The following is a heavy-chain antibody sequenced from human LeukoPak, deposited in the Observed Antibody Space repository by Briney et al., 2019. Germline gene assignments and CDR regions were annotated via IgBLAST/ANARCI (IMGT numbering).Heavy chain of an antibody. CDR3: ARGRIAAATP. CDR1: GGSIISYY. V-gene: IGHV4-59*08. CDR2: IYSSGSA. Sequence: SETLSLTCTVSGGSIISYYCTWIRQPPGKGLEWIGYIYSSGSANYSPSLKSRVTISVDTSKNQFSLKLSSVTAADTAVYYCARGRIAAATPWGQGTLVTVSS. J-gene: IGHJ5*02. D-gene: IGHD6-13*01.